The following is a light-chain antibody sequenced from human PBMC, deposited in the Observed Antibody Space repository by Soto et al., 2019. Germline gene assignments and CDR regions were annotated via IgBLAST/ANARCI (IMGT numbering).Light chain of an antibody. V-gene: IGKV3-20*01. Sequence: EIVLTQSPGTLSLSPGEGATLSCRASQSVSTNYFAWYQQKPGQAPRLLIYGASTRATGIPDRFSGSGSGTDFTLTISRLEPVDFAVYYCQQYGSTSWTFGQGTKVEIK. CDR2: GAS. J-gene: IGKJ1*01. CDR3: QQYGSTSWT. CDR1: QSVSTNY.